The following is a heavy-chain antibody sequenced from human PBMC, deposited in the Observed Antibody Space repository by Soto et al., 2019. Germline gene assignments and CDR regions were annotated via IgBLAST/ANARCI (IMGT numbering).Heavy chain of an antibody. CDR1: GFTVSSNY. J-gene: IGHJ4*02. Sequence: GGSLRLSCAASGFTVSSNYMSLVRQAPGKGLEWVSVIYSGGSTYYADSVKGRFTISRHNSKNTLYLQMNSLRAEDTAVYYCARNYGDYPFDYWGQGTLVTVSS. V-gene: IGHV3-53*04. CDR3: ARNYGDYPFDY. D-gene: IGHD4-17*01. CDR2: IYSGGST.